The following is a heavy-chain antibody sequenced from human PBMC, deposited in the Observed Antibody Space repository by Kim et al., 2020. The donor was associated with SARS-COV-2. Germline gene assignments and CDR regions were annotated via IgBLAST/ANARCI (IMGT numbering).Heavy chain of an antibody. CDR1: GFTFRSSG. CDR3: ARDRTRYSDY. J-gene: IGHJ4*02. Sequence: GGSLRLSCAASGFTFRSSGMHWVRQAPGKGLEWVAVIYYDGSDQYYADSVKGRFTISRDNSRNTIYLQMNSLRVEDTAVYYCARDRTRYSDYWGQGTLVTVSS. V-gene: IGHV3-33*08. CDR2: IYYDGSDQ.